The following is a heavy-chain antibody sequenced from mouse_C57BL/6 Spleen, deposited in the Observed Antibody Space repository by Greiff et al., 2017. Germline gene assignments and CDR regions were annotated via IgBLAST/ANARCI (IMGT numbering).Heavy chain of an antibody. V-gene: IGHV5-9*01. CDR1: GFTFSSYT. J-gene: IGHJ3*01. CDR2: ISGGGGNT. Sequence: EVQVVESGGGLVKPGGSLKLSCAASGFTFSSYTMSWVRQTPEKRLEWVATISGGGGNTYYPDSVKGRFTISRDNAKNTLYLQMSSLRSEDTALYYCARDGDDYVPEPFYWGQGTLVTVSA. D-gene: IGHD2-4*01. CDR3: ARDGDDYVPEPFY.